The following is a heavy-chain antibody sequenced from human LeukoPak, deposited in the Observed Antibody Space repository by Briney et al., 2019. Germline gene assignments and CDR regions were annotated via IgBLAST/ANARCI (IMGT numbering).Heavy chain of an antibody. J-gene: IGHJ4*02. V-gene: IGHV4-59*01. CDR2: IYYSGST. Sequence: SETLSLTCTVSGDSINSYYWSWIRQPPGKGLEWIGYIYYSGSTNYNPSLKSRVTISVDTSKNQFSLKLSSVTAADTAVYYCARATESGIVATITFDYWGQGTLVTVSS. D-gene: IGHD5-12*01. CDR3: ARATESGIVATITFDY. CDR1: GDSINSYY.